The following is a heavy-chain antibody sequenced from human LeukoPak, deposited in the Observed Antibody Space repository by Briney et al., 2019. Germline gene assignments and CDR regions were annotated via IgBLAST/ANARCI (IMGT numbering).Heavy chain of an antibody. D-gene: IGHD6-25*01. Sequence: PSGTLSLTCTVSGGSISSSNYYWGWIRQPPGKGLEWIGSIRYSGRTYYKPSLKSRVTLSVDTSKNQLLLNLRSVTAADTAMYYCAREFNGSPDYLGQGTLVTVSS. V-gene: IGHV4-39*02. CDR1: GGSISSSNYY. CDR2: IRYSGRT. J-gene: IGHJ4*02. CDR3: AREFNGSPDY.